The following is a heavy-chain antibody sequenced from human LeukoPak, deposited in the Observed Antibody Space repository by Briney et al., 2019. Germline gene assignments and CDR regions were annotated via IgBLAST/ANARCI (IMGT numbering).Heavy chain of an antibody. D-gene: IGHD3-10*01. J-gene: IGHJ5*02. V-gene: IGHV4-61*02. CDR1: GGSVNSGNYY. Sequence: SQTLSLTCTVSGGSVNSGNYYWTWIRQPAGKRLEWIGRIYTSGSTNYSPSLKSRVTISIDTSNNQFSLRLSSVTAADTAVYYCARVSTMVRGVRTFDPWGQGTLVTVSS. CDR2: IYTSGST. CDR3: ARVSTMVRGVRTFDP.